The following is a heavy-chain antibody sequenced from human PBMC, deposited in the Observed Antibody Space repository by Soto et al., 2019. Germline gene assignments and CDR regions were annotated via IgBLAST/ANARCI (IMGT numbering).Heavy chain of an antibody. V-gene: IGHV4-39*01. D-gene: IGHD2-15*01. CDR2: MFYSGVT. J-gene: IGHJ6*02. CDR1: GYSVSSSDYY. CDR3: APLTVSLSGPYGIHV. Sequence: SETLSLTCSVSGYSVSSSDYYWAWIRQPPGKGLEWIGSMFYSGVTYYNPSLKSRVTLSVDTSKSHFSVRLNSVTAADTAVYYCAPLTVSLSGPYGIHVWGQGTTVTVSS.